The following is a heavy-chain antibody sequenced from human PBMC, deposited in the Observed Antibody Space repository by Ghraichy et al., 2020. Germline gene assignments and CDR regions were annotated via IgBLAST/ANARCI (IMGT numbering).Heavy chain of an antibody. J-gene: IGHJ3*02. V-gene: IGHV3-7*01. D-gene: IGHD2-2*01. CDR2: IKQDGSEK. CDR3: ARANIVVVPAAILDAFDI. Sequence: GESLNISCAASGFTFSSYWMSWVRQAPGKGLEWVANIKQDGSEKYYVDSVKGRFTISRDNAKNSLYLQMNSLRAEDTAVYYCARANIVVVPAAILDAFDIWGQGTMVTVSS. CDR1: GFTFSSYW.